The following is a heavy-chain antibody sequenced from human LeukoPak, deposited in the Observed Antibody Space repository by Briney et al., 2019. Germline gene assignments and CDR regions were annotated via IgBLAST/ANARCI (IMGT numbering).Heavy chain of an antibody. Sequence: GGSLRLSCAASGFTVSSNYMSWVRQAPGKGLEWVSVIYSGGSTYYADSVKGRFTISRDNSKNTLYLQMNSLRAEDTALYYCARGRYSGYDHFDYWGQGTLVTVSS. CDR1: GFTVSSNY. CDR3: ARGRYSGYDHFDY. CDR2: IYSGGST. V-gene: IGHV3-53*01. J-gene: IGHJ4*02. D-gene: IGHD5-12*01.